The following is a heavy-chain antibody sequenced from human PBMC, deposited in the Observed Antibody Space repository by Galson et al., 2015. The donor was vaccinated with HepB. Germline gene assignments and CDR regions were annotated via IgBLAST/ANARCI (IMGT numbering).Heavy chain of an antibody. D-gene: IGHD3-3*01. V-gene: IGHV1-18*01. Sequence: SVKVSCKASGYTFTSYGITWVRQAPGQGLEWMGWISAYNGNTDYAQKLQGRVTMTTDTSTSTAYMELRSLRSDDTAVYYCARMPKYRLEGYYYYSGMDVWGKGTTVTVSS. CDR3: ARMPKYRLEGYYYYSGMDV. J-gene: IGHJ6*04. CDR2: ISAYNGNT. CDR1: GYTFTSYG.